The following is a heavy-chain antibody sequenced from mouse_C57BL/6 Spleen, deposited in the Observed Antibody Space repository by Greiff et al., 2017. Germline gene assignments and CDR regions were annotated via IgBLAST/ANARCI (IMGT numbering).Heavy chain of an antibody. CDR1: GFTFSSYA. CDR2: ISDGGSYT. J-gene: IGHJ4*01. D-gene: IGHD1-1*01. Sequence: EVHLVESGGGLVKPGGSLKLSCAASGFTFSSYAMSWVRQTPEKRLAWVATISDGGSYTYYPDNVKGRFTISRDNAKNNLYLQMSHLKSEDTAMYYCARDTPLITYGDAMDYWGQGTSATVSA. CDR3: ARDTPLITYGDAMDY. V-gene: IGHV5-4*01.